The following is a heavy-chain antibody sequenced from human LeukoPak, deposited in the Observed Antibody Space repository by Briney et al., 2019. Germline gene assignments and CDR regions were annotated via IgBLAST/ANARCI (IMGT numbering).Heavy chain of an antibody. D-gene: IGHD2-15*01. V-gene: IGHV1-2*02. CDR1: GYTFTGYY. CDR2: INPNSGGT. J-gene: IGHJ6*02. CDR3: TRDRYCSGGSSYFSYGMDV. Sequence: ASVKVSCKASGYTFTGYYMHWVRQAPGQGLEWMGWINPNSGGTNYAQKFQGRVTMTRDTSISTAYMELSRLRSDDTAVYYCTRDRYCSGGSSYFSYGMDVWGQGTTVTVSS.